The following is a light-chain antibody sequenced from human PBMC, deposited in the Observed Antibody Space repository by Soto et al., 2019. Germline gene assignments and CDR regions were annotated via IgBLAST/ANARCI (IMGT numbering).Light chain of an antibody. Sequence: QSVLTQPASVSGSPGQSITISCTGTSSDVGGYNYVSWYQQHPGKAPKLMIYEVSNRPSGVSNRFSGSKSGNTASLTISGLQVEDEADYFCSSYTSSSTFYVFGTGTKLTVL. J-gene: IGLJ1*01. V-gene: IGLV2-14*01. CDR2: EVS. CDR3: SSYTSSSTFYV. CDR1: SSDVGGYNY.